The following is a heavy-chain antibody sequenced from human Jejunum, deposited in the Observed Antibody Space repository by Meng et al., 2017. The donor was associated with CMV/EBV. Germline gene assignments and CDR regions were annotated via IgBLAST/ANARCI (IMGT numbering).Heavy chain of an antibody. Sequence: GLDLEYVGRVSPTSGKSGYARQFQDRVTISCDTFMMTAYLEMSGLTSKDTAVYYCTRGYGSGDWGQGTLVTVSS. D-gene: IGHD4-17*01. CDR3: TRGYGSGD. J-gene: IGHJ4*02. V-gene: IGHV1-8*03. CDR2: VSPTSGKS.